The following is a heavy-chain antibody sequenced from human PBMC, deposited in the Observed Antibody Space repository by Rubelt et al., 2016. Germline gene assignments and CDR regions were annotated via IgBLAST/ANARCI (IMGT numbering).Heavy chain of an antibody. J-gene: IGHJ6*02. CDR2: INHSGGI. D-gene: IGHD5-24*01. CDR3: ARGWVGSYKFYYYYGMAV. Sequence: LEEPSEPLSLTCAVYGGSFSGYYWSWLRQPPGKGLEWIGEINHSGGISYNPSLNSRVTISVDTSKNQNSLKVRSVTAADTAVYYCARGWVGSYKFYYYYGMAVWARGTTVTVSS. V-gene: IGHV4-34*01. CDR1: GGSFSGYY.